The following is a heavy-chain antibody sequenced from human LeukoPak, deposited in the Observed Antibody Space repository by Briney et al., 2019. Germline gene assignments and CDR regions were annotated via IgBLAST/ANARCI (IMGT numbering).Heavy chain of an antibody. D-gene: IGHD3-22*01. CDR1: GFTFSSYS. Sequence: GGSLRLSCAASGFTFSSYSMNWVRQAPGKGLEWVSSISSSSSYIYYADSVKGRFTISRDNAKNSLYLQMNSLRAEDTAVYYCARRRGDSSGYPFGFWGQGTLVTVSS. J-gene: IGHJ4*02. V-gene: IGHV3-21*01. CDR3: ARRRGDSSGYPFGF. CDR2: ISSSSSYI.